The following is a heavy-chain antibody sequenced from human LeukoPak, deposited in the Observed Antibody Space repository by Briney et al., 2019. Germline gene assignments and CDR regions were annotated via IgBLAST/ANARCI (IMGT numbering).Heavy chain of an antibody. Sequence: SETLSLACTVSGGSISSYYWSWIRQPPGKGLEWIGYIYYSGSTNYNPSLKSRVTISVDTSKNQFSLKLSSVTAADTAVYYCARVSLVGATRGFFDYGMDVWGQGTTVTVSS. CDR2: IYYSGST. CDR3: ARVSLVGATRGFFDYGMDV. V-gene: IGHV4-59*01. CDR1: GGSISSYY. D-gene: IGHD1-26*01. J-gene: IGHJ6*02.